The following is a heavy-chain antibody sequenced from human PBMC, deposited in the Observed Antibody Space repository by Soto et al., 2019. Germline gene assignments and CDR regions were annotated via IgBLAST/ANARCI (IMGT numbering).Heavy chain of an antibody. Sequence: PGGSLRLSCAASGFTFSSYGIHWVRQAPGKGLEWVAVIWYDGSNKYYADSVKGRFTISRDNSKNTLYLQMNSLRAEDTAVYYCARAKSAYCGGDCYPDFQHWGQGTLVTVSS. J-gene: IGHJ1*01. CDR2: IWYDGSNK. D-gene: IGHD2-21*02. V-gene: IGHV3-33*01. CDR1: GFTFSSYG. CDR3: ARAKSAYCGGDCYPDFQH.